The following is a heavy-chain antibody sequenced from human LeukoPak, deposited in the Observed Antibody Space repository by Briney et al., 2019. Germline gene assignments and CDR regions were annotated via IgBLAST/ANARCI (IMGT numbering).Heavy chain of an antibody. V-gene: IGHV4-38-2*02. CDR1: GYSISSGYY. Sequence: SETLSLTCTVSGYSISSGYYWGWIRQPPGKGREWIGSIYHSGSTYYNPSLKSRVTISVDTSKNQFSLKLSSVTAADTAVYYCARSSSSWSLLDYWGQGTLVTVSS. CDR2: IYHSGST. D-gene: IGHD6-13*01. J-gene: IGHJ4*02. CDR3: ARSSSSWSLLDY.